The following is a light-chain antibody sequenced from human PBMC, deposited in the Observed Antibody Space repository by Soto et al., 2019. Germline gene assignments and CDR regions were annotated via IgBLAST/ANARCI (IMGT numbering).Light chain of an antibody. V-gene: IGKV1-5*03. Sequence: DIQMTQSPSTLSASVGDRVTITCRASQSIGTWLAWYQQKPGEAPKLLMSKASSLESGVPSRFSGSGSGTEFTLTISSLQPDDFATYYCQQYNSYSFGQGTKVDIK. CDR2: KAS. CDR1: QSIGTW. J-gene: IGKJ1*01. CDR3: QQYNSYS.